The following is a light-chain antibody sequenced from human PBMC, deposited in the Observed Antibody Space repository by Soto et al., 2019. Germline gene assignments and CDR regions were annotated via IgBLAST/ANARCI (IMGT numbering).Light chain of an antibody. Sequence: EIVMTQSPATLSVSPGERATLSCRASQSVSSNLAWYQQKPGQAPRLLIYDASTRATDIPARFSGSGSGTEFTLTNSSLQSEDFALYYCQQYDDWPLTFGGGTKVEIK. CDR3: QQYDDWPLT. V-gene: IGKV3D-15*01. CDR2: DAS. CDR1: QSVSSN. J-gene: IGKJ4*01.